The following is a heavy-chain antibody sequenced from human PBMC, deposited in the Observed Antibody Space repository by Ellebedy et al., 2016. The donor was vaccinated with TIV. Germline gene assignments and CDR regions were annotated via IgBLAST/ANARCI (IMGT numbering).Heavy chain of an antibody. D-gene: IGHD4-17*01. V-gene: IGHV3-7*01. J-gene: IGHJ5*02. CDR2: IRQEGDEI. CDR3: ARRASYGDYAVQVNPWFDP. Sequence: ESLKISCAASGFNFRSYWMTWVRQAPGKGLEWVAKIRQEGDEIYYVESVKGRFTISRDNAKNSLFLQMNSLIVEDTAVYYCARRASYGDYAVQVNPWFDPWGQGTLVTVSS. CDR1: GFNFRSYW.